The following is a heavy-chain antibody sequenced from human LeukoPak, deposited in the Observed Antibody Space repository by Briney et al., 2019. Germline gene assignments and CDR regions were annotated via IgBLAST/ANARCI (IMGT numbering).Heavy chain of an antibody. CDR3: VSERASWYFDL. CDR1: GFTFRNHG. Sequence: GGSLRLSCAASGFTFRNHGMHWVRQAPGKGLEWVAVIWYDASNQYCADSVKGRFTISRDNSKNTVSLQMNSLRAEDTAVYYSVSERASWYFDLWGRGTPVTVSS. CDR2: IWYDASNQ. V-gene: IGHV3-33*01. J-gene: IGHJ2*01.